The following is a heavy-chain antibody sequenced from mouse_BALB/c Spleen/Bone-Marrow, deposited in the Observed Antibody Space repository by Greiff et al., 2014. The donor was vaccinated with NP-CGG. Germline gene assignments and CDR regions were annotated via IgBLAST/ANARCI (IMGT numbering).Heavy chain of an antibody. Sequence: VQLVESGPGLVAPSQSLSITCTISGFSLTSYGVHWVRQPPGKGLEWLTVIWNDGSTTYNSALKPRLTISKNNSKSQVFLKINSLQTDDTGMYYCAKHGGGYLDYWGQGTSLIVSS. CDR3: AKHGGGYLDY. J-gene: IGHJ2*02. CDR2: IWNDGST. V-gene: IGHV2-6-1*01. CDR1: GFSLTSYG.